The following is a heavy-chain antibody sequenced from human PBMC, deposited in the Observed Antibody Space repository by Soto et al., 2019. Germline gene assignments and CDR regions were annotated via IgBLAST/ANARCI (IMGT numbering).Heavy chain of an antibody. Sequence: KPSETLSLTCTVSGGSISSYYWTWIRQPPGKGLELIGYIYYSGSTNYNPSLKSRVTISVDTSKNQFSLKLSSVTAADTAVYYCARVRPAAIDYWGQGTLVTVSS. D-gene: IGHD2-2*02. CDR2: IYYSGST. V-gene: IGHV4-59*13. CDR1: GGSISSYY. J-gene: IGHJ4*02. CDR3: ARVRPAAIDY.